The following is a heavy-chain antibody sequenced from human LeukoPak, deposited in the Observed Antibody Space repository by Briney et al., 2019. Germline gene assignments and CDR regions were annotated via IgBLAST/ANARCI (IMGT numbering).Heavy chain of an antibody. Sequence: SGTLSLTCTVSGGSISSHYWSWIRQPPGKGLEWIGYIEYSGSTNYNPSLKSRVTISLDTSKNQFSLKLSSVTAADTAVYYCARGTGWPYAWFDAWGQGTLVTVSS. CDR1: GGSISSHY. CDR3: ARGTGWPYAWFDA. CDR2: IEYSGST. V-gene: IGHV4-59*11. D-gene: IGHD1-14*01. J-gene: IGHJ5*02.